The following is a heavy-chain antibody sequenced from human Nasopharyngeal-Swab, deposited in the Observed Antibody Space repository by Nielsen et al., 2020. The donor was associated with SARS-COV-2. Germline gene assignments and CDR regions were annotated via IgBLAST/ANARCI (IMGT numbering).Heavy chain of an antibody. D-gene: IGHD3-3*01. CDR3: AKDGTPDYDFWSTYYRDSYNYYMDV. CDR2: VSGTANRT. V-gene: IGHV3-23*01. Sequence: VRQAPGKGLEWVSPVSGTANRTSYADSVKGRFTISRDNSKNTLYLQMNSLRAEDTALYYCAKDGTPDYDFWSTYYRDSYNYYMDVWGKGTTVTVSS. J-gene: IGHJ6*03.